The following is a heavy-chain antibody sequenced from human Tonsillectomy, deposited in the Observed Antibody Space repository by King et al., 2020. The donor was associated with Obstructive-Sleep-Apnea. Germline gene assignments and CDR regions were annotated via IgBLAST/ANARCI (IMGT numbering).Heavy chain of an antibody. V-gene: IGHV6-1*01. CDR2: IFYRSTRYS. D-gene: IGHD3-22*01. CDR1: GDSVSSKSVA. J-gene: IGHJ3*02. Sequence: VQLQQSGPGLVKPSQTLSLTCAISGDSVSSKSVAWNWIRQSPSRGLEGRGRIFYRSTRYSDYAVSVKSRITINPDTFRNQFSRQLNSVTPEDTAVYSSTRVLYDTSWSTFDIWGQGTMGTVSS. CDR3: TRVLYDTSWSTFDI.